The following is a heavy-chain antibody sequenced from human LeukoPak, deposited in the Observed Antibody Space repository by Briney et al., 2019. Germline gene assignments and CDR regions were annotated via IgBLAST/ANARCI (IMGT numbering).Heavy chain of an antibody. V-gene: IGHV3-74*01. D-gene: IGHD4-17*01. CDR3: GRGNHYAFDY. Sequence: PGGSLRLSCAASGFTFDDYAMHWVRQAPGKGLVWVSRINFDGSSTSYADSVKGRFTISRDNAKNTLYLQMNSLRAEDTAVYYCGRGNHYAFDYWGQGTLATVSS. CDR1: GFTFDDYA. CDR2: INFDGSST. J-gene: IGHJ4*02.